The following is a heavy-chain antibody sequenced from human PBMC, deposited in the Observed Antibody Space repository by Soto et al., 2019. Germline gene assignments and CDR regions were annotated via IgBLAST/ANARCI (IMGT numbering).Heavy chain of an antibody. D-gene: IGHD3-22*01. CDR3: ARTSYDISGTAADP. V-gene: IGHV4-31*03. CDR1: GGSISSGGYY. CDR2: IYYSGST. J-gene: IGHJ5*02. Sequence: QVQLQESGPGLVKPSQTLSLTCTVSGGSISSGGYYWSCIRQHPGQGLERIGYIYYSGSTYYHPSLKSRLTISVDTSKNQFSLKLSSVTAADTAVYYCARTSYDISGTAADPWGQGTLVTASS.